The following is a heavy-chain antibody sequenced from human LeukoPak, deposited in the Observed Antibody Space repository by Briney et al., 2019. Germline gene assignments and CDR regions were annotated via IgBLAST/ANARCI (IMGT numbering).Heavy chain of an antibody. D-gene: IGHD6-19*01. CDR3: AKVSYSSGRLDY. V-gene: IGHV3-23*01. CDR1: GFTFSGYA. J-gene: IGHJ4*02. CDR2: ISGSGGST. Sequence: GGSLRLSCAASGFTFSGYAMSWVRQAPGKGLEWVSAISGSGGSTYYADSVKGRFTISRDNSKNTLYLQMNSLRAEDTAVYYCAKVSYSSGRLDYWGQGTLVTVSS.